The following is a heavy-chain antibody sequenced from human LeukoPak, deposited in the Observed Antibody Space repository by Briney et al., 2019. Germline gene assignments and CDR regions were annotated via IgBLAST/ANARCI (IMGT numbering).Heavy chain of an antibody. D-gene: IGHD6-19*01. V-gene: IGHV3-74*01. CDR2: ISSDGSST. CDR1: GFTFSSNW. J-gene: IGHJ4*02. CDR3: ATGSSGWYEEY. Sequence: PGGSLRLSCAASGFTFSSNWMHWVRQAPGKGLVWVSRISSDGSSTSYADSVKGRFTISRDNAKNTLYLQMNSPRAEDTAVYYCATGSSGWYEEYWGQGTLVTVSS.